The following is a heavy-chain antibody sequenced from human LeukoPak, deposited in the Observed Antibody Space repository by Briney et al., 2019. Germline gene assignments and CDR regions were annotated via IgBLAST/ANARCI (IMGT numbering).Heavy chain of an antibody. Sequence: GGSLRLSCAASGFTFSSYGMHWVRQAPGKGLEYVSAITSDGGKTFYADSVKDRFTISRDNSKNTLYLQMGSLRAEDMAVYYCARGRGGSYDYWGQGTLVTASS. J-gene: IGHJ4*02. D-gene: IGHD1-26*01. CDR1: GFTFSSYG. V-gene: IGHV3-64*02. CDR2: ITSDGGKT. CDR3: ARGRGGSYDY.